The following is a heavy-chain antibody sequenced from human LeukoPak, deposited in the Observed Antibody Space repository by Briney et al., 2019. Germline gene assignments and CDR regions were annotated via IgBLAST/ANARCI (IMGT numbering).Heavy chain of an antibody. D-gene: IGHD6-6*01. CDR2: IKQDGSEK. J-gene: IGHJ6*02. Sequence: GGSLRLSCAASGVTFSNYWMNWVRQAPGKGQDWEANIKQDGSEKYYVDSVKGRFTISRDNAKNSLYLQMNSLRAEDTAVYYCARGARYYYYGMDVWGQGTTVTVSS. CDR1: GVTFSNYW. CDR3: ARGARYYYYGMDV. V-gene: IGHV3-7*01.